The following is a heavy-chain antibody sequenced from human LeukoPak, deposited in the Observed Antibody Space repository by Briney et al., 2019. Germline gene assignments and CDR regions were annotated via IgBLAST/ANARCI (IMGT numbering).Heavy chain of an antibody. CDR2: ISSSSSYI. Sequence: PGGSLRLSCAASGSTFSSYSMNWVRQAPGKGLEWVSSISSSSSYIYYADSVKGRFTISRDNAKNSLYLQMNSLRAEDTAVYYCARAPSWGDSSFNFDYWGQGTLVTVSS. CDR3: ARAPSWGDSSFNFDY. V-gene: IGHV3-21*01. D-gene: IGHD6-13*01. J-gene: IGHJ4*02. CDR1: GSTFSSYS.